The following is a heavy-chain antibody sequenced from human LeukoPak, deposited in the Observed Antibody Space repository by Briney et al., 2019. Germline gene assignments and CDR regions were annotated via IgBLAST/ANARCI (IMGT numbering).Heavy chain of an antibody. J-gene: IGHJ4*02. CDR2: ISAYNGNT. CDR1: GGTFSSYA. Sequence: ASVKVSCKASGGTFSSYAISWVRQAPGQGLEWMGWISAYNGNTNYAQKLQGRVTMTTDTSTSTAYMELRSLRSDDTAVYYCASTRLRFLEWSDYWGQGTLVTVSS. V-gene: IGHV1-18*01. CDR3: ASTRLRFLEWSDY. D-gene: IGHD3-3*01.